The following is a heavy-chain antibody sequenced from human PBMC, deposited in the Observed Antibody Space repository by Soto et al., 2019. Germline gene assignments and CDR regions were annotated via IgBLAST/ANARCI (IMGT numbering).Heavy chain of an antibody. D-gene: IGHD5-12*01. Sequence: SETLSLTCAVYGGSFSGYYWSWIRQPPGKGLGWIGEINHSGSTNYNPSLKSRVTISVDTSKNQFSLKLSSVTAADTAVYYCAKGLEMATITPYYYYGMDVWGQGTTVTVSS. CDR1: GGSFSGYY. V-gene: IGHV4-34*01. CDR3: AKGLEMATITPYYYYGMDV. CDR2: INHSGST. J-gene: IGHJ6*02.